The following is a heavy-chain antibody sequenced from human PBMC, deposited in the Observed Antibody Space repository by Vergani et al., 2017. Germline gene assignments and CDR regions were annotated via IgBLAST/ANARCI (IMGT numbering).Heavy chain of an antibody. CDR2: INSDGSST. Sequence: EVQLVESGGGLVQPGGSLRLSCAASGFTFSSYWMHWVRQAPGKGLVWVSRINSDGSSTSYADSVKGRFTISRDNAKNTLYLQMNSLRAEDTAVYYCASRASALDGWDYDFWSGSDYWGQGTLVTVSS. CDR3: ASRASALDGWDYDFWSGSDY. J-gene: IGHJ4*02. V-gene: IGHV3-74*02. CDR1: GFTFSSYW. D-gene: IGHD3-3*01.